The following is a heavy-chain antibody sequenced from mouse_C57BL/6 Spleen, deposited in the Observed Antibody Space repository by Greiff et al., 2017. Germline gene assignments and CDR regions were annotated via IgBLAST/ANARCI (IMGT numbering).Heavy chain of an antibody. J-gene: IGHJ2*01. Sequence: EVKLQESGAELVRPGASVKLSCTASGFNIKDDYMHWVKQRPEQGLEWIGWIDPENGDTEYASKFQGKATITADTSSNTAYLQLSSLTSEDTAVYYCTISITTVVAPFGYWGQGTTLTVSS. CDR2: IDPENGDT. CDR1: GFNIKDDY. D-gene: IGHD1-1*01. CDR3: TISITTVVAPFGY. V-gene: IGHV14-4*01.